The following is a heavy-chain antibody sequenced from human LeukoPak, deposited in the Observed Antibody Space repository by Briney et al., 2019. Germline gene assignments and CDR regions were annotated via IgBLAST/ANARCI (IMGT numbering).Heavy chain of an antibody. CDR2: IYYSGST. V-gene: IGHV4-39*07. D-gene: IGHD5-18*01. Sequence: SETLSLTCTVSGGSISSSSYSWGWIRQPPGKGLEWIGSIYYSGSTYYNPSLKSRVTMSVDTSKNQFSLKLSSVTAADTAVYYCARDKGWGYKGESWFDSWGQGTLVTVSS. CDR3: ARDKGWGYKGESWFDS. J-gene: IGHJ5*01. CDR1: GGSISSSSYS.